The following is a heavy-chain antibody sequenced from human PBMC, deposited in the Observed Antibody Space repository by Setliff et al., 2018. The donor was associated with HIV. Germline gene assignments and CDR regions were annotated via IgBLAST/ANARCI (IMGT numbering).Heavy chain of an antibody. CDR3: AKGGDRAMINFDH. Sequence: ASVKVSCKTTGYTFSTYPMHWVRQAPGQRLEWMGWINTGNDNTRYSQKFQGRVTITRDTSASTAYMELSSLTPEDTAVYYCAKGGDRAMINFDHWGQGTLVTVSS. J-gene: IGHJ4*02. V-gene: IGHV1-3*04. D-gene: IGHD5-18*01. CDR1: GYTFSTYP. CDR2: INTGNDNT.